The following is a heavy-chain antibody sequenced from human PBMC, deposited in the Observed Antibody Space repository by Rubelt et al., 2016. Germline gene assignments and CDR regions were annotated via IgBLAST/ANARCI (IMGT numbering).Heavy chain of an antibody. D-gene: IGHD6-13*01. V-gene: IGHV4-34*02. J-gene: IGHJ4*02. Sequence: QMQLKQWGAGLLKSSETMSLTCVVYAESISDYYWTWIRQAPGKGLEWIGEINHSGSTNYNPSLKSRVTISVDTSKNQFSLKLSSVTAADTAVYYCARGPRYSIGPAVYWGQGTLVTVSS. CDR1: AESISDYY. CDR2: INHSGST. CDR3: ARGPRYSIGPAVY.